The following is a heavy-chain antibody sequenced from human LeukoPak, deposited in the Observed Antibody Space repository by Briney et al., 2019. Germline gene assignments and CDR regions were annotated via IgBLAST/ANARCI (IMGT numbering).Heavy chain of an antibody. V-gene: IGHV3-15*01. CDR2: IKSKTDGGTT. J-gene: IGHJ4*02. CDR3: TTGSGETFDY. D-gene: IGHD3-10*01. CDR1: GFTFSDYY. Sequence: GGSLRLSCAASGFTFSDYYMSWVRQAPGKGLEWVGRIKSKTDGGTTDYAAPVKGRFTISRDDSKNTLYLQMNSLKTEDTAVYYCTTGSGETFDYWGQGTLVTVSS.